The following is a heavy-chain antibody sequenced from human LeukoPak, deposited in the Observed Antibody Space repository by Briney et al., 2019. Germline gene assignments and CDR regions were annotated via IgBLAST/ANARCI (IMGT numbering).Heavy chain of an antibody. Sequence: GGSLRLSCAASGFTFSSYSMNWVRQAPGKGLEWVSSISSSSSYIYYADSVKGRFTISRDNAKNSLYLQMNGLRAEDTAVYYCARPRSGASSFDYWGQGTLVTVSS. J-gene: IGHJ4*02. D-gene: IGHD1-26*01. CDR2: ISSSSSYI. CDR3: ARPRSGASSFDY. V-gene: IGHV3-21*01. CDR1: GFTFSSYS.